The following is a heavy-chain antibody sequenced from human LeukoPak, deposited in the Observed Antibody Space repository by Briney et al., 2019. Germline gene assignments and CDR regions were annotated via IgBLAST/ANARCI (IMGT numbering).Heavy chain of an antibody. CDR3: VRDRGTYRPIDY. D-gene: IGHD1-26*01. Sequence: GGSLRLSCAASAFSLNAYNMNWVRQAPGKGLEWVPSISYTGTYIYYADSVKGRFTISRDNAQNSLYLQMNNLRAEDTAIYYCVRDRGTYRPIDYWGQGTLVTVSS. CDR1: AFSLNAYN. CDR2: ISYTGTYI. V-gene: IGHV3-21*04. J-gene: IGHJ4*02.